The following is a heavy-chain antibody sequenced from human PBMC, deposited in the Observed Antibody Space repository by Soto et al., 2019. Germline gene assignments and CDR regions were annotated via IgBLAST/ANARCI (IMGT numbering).Heavy chain of an antibody. Sequence: GGAFRLSCAASGCIFRSYAMSWGRQAPGKGLEWVSAISGSGGSTYYADSVKGRFTISRDNSKNTLYLQMNSLRAEDTAVYYCAKDVVAGRDAFDIWGQGTMVTVSS. V-gene: IGHV3-23*01. D-gene: IGHD2-2*01. CDR3: AKDVVAGRDAFDI. CDR2: ISGSGGST. J-gene: IGHJ3*02. CDR1: GCIFRSYA.